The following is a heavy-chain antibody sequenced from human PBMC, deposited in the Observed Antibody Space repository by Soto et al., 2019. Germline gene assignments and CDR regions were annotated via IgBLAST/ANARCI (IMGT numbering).Heavy chain of an antibody. J-gene: IGHJ4*02. CDR1: GFTFSSSA. CDR2: MSISGDIT. CDR3: AKRGPNINYYFDY. Sequence: EVQLLESGGGLVQPGGSLRLSCAASGFTFSSSAMSWVRQAPGKGLEWVSIMSISGDITYYVDSVKGRFTISRDNSKNTLYLQMNTLRVDDTAVYHCAKRGPNINYYFDYWGRGTLVTVSS. D-gene: IGHD3-10*01. V-gene: IGHV3-23*01.